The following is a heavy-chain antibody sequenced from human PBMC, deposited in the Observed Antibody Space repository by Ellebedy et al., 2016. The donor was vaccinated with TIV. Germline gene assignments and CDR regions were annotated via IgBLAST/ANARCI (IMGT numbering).Heavy chain of an antibody. Sequence: SETLSLTCAISGDSVSSNSAAWNWIRQSPSRGLEWLGRTYYRSKWYNDYAVSVKSRITINPDTSKNQFSLQLNSVTPEDTAVYYCARVEYCSGGSCHYDAFDIWGQGTMVTVSS. CDR2: TYYRSKWYN. V-gene: IGHV6-1*01. J-gene: IGHJ3*02. D-gene: IGHD2-15*01. CDR1: GDSVSSNSAA. CDR3: ARVEYCSGGSCHYDAFDI.